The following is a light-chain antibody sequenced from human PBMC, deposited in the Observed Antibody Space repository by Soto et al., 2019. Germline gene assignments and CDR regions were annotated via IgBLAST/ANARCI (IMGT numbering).Light chain of an antibody. Sequence: QSALTQPPSASGSPGQSVTISCTGTSSDVGGYNYVSWYQQYPGKAPKLMIYEVYTRPSGVPDRFSGSKSGNTASLTVSGFQSEDEADYYCSSYAGSANWVFGGGTKLTVL. V-gene: IGLV2-8*01. J-gene: IGLJ3*02. CDR1: SSDVGGYNY. CDR3: SSYAGSANWV. CDR2: EVY.